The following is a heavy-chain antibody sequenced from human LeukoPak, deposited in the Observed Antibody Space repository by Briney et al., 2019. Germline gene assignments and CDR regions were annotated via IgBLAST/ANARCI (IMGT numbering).Heavy chain of an antibody. CDR2: ISYDGSNK. CDR1: GFTFSSYA. J-gene: IGHJ4*02. Sequence: PGGSLRLSCSASGFTFSSYAMHWVRQAPGKGLEWVAVISYDGSNKYYADSVKGRFTISRDNSKNTLYLQMNSLRAEDTAVYYCAKYGDGGDDYNYRLDYWGQGTLVTVSS. CDR3: AKYGDGGDDYNYRLDY. D-gene: IGHD5-24*01. V-gene: IGHV3-30*18.